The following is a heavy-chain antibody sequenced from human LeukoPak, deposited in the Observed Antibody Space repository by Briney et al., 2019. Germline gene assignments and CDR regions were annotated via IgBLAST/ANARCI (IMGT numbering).Heavy chain of an antibody. CDR1: GFTVSSNY. Sequence: GGSLRLSCAASGFTVSSNYMSWVRQAPGKGLEWVSVISGSGGSTYYADSVKGRFTISRDNSKNTLYLRMNSLRAEDTAVYYCAKAAISYFDYWGQGTLVTVSS. CDR2: ISGSGGST. J-gene: IGHJ4*02. V-gene: IGHV3-23*01. CDR3: AKAAISYFDY. D-gene: IGHD2-2*01.